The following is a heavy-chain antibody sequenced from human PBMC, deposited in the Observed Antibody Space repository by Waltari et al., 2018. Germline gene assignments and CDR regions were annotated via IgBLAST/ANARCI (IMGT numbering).Heavy chain of an antibody. V-gene: IGHV1-69*12. Sequence: QVQLVQSGAEVKKPGSSVKVSCKASGGNFGRYAIAWVRQAPGEGLEWMGGIIPIFGTAPNYAQKFQGRLTVTADESTTTVYMDLSSLRSDDTAVLYCARGRDVFANFDYNWFDPWGQGTLVTVSS. J-gene: IGHJ5*02. CDR1: GGNFGRYA. CDR3: ARGRDVFANFDYNWFDP. D-gene: IGHD3-3*01. CDR2: IIPIFGTAP.